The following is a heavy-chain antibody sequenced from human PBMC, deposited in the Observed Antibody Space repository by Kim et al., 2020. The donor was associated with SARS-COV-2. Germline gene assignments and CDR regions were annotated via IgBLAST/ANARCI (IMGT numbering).Heavy chain of an antibody. CDR2: ISAYNGNT. CDR1: GYTFTSYG. J-gene: IGHJ6*03. Sequence: ASVKVSCKASGYTFTSYGISWVRQAPGQGLEWMGWISAYNGNTNYAQKLQGRVTMTTDTSTSTAYMELRSLRSDDTAVYYCARAPYDFWSGYLSYYYYMDVWGKGTTVTVSS. CDR3: ARAPYDFWSGYLSYYYYMDV. V-gene: IGHV1-18*01. D-gene: IGHD3-3*01.